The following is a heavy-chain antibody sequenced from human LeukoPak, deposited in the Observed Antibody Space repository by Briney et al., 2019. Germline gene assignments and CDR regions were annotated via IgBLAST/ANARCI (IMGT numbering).Heavy chain of an antibody. J-gene: IGHJ5*02. CDR1: GGSISSGGYY. CDR3: ARTYDFWSGFRFDP. CDR2: IYSSGST. V-gene: IGHV4-31*03. D-gene: IGHD3-3*01. Sequence: SQTLSLTCTVSGGSISSGGYYWSWIRQHPGKGLELIGYIYSSGSTYYNPSLKSRVTISVYTSKNQFSLKLSSVTAADTAVYYCARTYDFWSGFRFDPWGQGTLVTVSS.